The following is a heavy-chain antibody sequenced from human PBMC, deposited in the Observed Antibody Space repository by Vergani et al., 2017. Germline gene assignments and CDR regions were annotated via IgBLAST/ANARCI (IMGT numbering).Heavy chain of an antibody. CDR1: GGTFSSYA. J-gene: IGHJ5*02. CDR2: IIPILGIA. V-gene: IGHV1-69*04. D-gene: IGHD2-2*01. Sequence: QVQLVQSGAEVKKPGSSVKVSCKASGGTFSSYAISWVRQAPGQGLEWMGRIIPILGIANYAQKFQGRVTITADKSTSTAYMELSSLRSEDTAVYYCAREQWSVVVVPAANGFDPWGQGTLVTV. CDR3: AREQWSVVVVPAANGFDP.